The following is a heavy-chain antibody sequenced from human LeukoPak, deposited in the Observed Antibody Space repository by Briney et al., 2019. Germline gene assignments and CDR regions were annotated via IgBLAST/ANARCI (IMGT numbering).Heavy chain of an antibody. CDR3: ARVHGHNLGTLDY. D-gene: IGHD5-24*01. J-gene: IGHJ4*02. CDR1: GGSFSDDY. CDR2: INPGGST. Sequence: SETLSLTCTVYGGSFSDDYWSWVHQPPGEGLQWIGEINPGGSTNKNPSLQSRLIMSVDTSKNQFSLNLTSVTAADTAVYYCARVHGHNLGTLDYWGQGILVTVTS. V-gene: IGHV4-34*01.